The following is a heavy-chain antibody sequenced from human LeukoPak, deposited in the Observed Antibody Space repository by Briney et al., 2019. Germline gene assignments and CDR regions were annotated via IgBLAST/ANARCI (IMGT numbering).Heavy chain of an antibody. CDR3: AREVGSGWSLNFDY. D-gene: IGHD6-19*01. CDR1: GFTFSSYS. V-gene: IGHV3-21*01. CDR2: ISSSSSYI. Sequence: PGGSLRLSCAASGFTFSSYSMNWVRQAPGKGLEWVSSISSSSSYIYYADSVKGRFTISRDNAKNSLYLQMNSLGAEDTAVYYCAREVGSGWSLNFDYWGQGTLVTVSS. J-gene: IGHJ4*02.